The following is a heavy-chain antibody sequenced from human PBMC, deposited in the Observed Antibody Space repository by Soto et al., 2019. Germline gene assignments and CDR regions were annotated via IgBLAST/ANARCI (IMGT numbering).Heavy chain of an antibody. CDR3: ARDPNDSSAYYHHYYYGMDV. CDR2: INAGNGNT. Sequence: GASLKVSCKASGYTFTCYGIHWVRQAPGQRLEWTGWINAGNGNTKYSEKFQGRVTITRDTSASTAYLELGSLGSEDTAVYCCARDPNDSSAYYHHYYYGMDVWGQGTTVTVSS. CDR1: GYTFTCYG. J-gene: IGHJ6*02. D-gene: IGHD3-22*01. V-gene: IGHV1-3*01.